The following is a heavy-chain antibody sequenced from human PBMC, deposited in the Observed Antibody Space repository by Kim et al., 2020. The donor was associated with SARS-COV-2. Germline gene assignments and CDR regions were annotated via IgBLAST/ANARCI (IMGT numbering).Heavy chain of an antibody. V-gene: IGHV4-4*02. CDR3: ARLRAGTSFYFDY. Sequence: YNPSLKSRVTISVDKSKNQFSLKLSSVTAADTAVYHCARLRAGTSFYFDYWGQGTLVTVSS. D-gene: IGHD6-13*01. J-gene: IGHJ4*02.